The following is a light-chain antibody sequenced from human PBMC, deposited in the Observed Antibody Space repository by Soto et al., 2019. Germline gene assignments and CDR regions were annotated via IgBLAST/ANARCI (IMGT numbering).Light chain of an antibody. CDR2: DVT. J-gene: IGLJ3*02. CDR1: SSDVGSYNY. CDR3: TSYTTSNTWV. Sequence: QSALTQPASVSGSPGQSVTIPCTGTSSDVGSYNYVSWYQQHPGKAPKLMIFDVTNRPSGVSNRFSGSKSGNSASLTISGLRTEDEADYYCTSYTTSNTWVFGGGTKLTVL. V-gene: IGLV2-14*03.